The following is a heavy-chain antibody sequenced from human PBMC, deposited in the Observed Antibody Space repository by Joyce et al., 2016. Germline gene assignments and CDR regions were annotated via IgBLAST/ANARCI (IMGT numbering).Heavy chain of an antibody. J-gene: IGHJ4*02. Sequence: EVQLVASGGGLVQPGGSLRLYCAASGLTFSSSWRAWLRQAPGKGLEWVDNIKDDGTENYYVDSVKGRFTISRDNAKNSLYLQMNSPRAEDTAVYSCARGRGADWGQGTLVTVSS. CDR1: GLTFSSSW. CDR2: IKDDGTEN. CDR3: ARGRGAD. V-gene: IGHV3-7*03. D-gene: IGHD4/OR15-4a*01.